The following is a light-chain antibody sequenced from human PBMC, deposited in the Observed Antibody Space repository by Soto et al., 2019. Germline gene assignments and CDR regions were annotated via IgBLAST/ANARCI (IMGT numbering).Light chain of an antibody. Sequence: QSALTQPASVSGSPGQSITISCTGTSSDVGGYNYVSWYQQHPGKAPKLMIYEVSNRPSGVSNRFSGSKSGNTASLTISGLQAEDEADYYCSSYTSSSTLYVFGAGPMVTVL. V-gene: IGLV2-14*01. CDR2: EVS. J-gene: IGLJ1*01. CDR3: SSYTSSSTLYV. CDR1: SSDVGGYNY.